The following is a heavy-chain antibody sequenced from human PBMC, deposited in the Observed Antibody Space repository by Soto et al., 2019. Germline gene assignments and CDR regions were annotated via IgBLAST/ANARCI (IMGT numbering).Heavy chain of an antibody. Sequence: QVQLVQSGAEVKKPGASVKISCKASGYTFTRYTMNWVRQAPGQRLEWMGWINPDNGNTKSSQKFQDRVIITRDTVASTAYMDLSSLRSEDTAVYYCARGIATGQLDPWGQGTLVTVSS. CDR1: GYTFTRYT. V-gene: IGHV1-3*01. CDR3: ARGIATGQLDP. D-gene: IGHD2-15*01. J-gene: IGHJ5*02. CDR2: INPDNGNT.